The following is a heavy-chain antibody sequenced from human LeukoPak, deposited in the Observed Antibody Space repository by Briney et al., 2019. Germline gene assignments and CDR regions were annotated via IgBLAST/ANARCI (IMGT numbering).Heavy chain of an antibody. CDR3: ARVPQKRHHPYDLDY. Sequence: SETLSLTCTASGGTFSSTSYYWGWHGQPPGMGLEWIVSIYYSGTTYANSSHKSRVTISVDTPNNQFPQKHSPMTDADTAVYYFARVPQKRHHPYDLDYWGQGTLVTVSS. D-gene: IGHD1-14*01. V-gene: IGHV4-39*06. CDR2: IYYSGTT. CDR1: GGTFSSTSYY. J-gene: IGHJ4*02.